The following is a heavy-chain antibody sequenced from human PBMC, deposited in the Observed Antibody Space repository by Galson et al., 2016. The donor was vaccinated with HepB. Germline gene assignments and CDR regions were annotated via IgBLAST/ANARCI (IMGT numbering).Heavy chain of an antibody. CDR1: GYSFSHFW. Sequence: QSGAEVKKPGESLKISCTGSGYSFSHFWIAWVRHMPGKGLEWMGIIHPGESKTRYSPSFQGQVTLPVDKSSRTAYLQWSSLKASDTAMYYCARPSTTASLCGFDVWGQGTMVTVSS. D-gene: IGHD1-1*01. J-gene: IGHJ3*01. V-gene: IGHV5-51*01. CDR3: ARPSTTASLCGFDV. CDR2: IHPGESKT.